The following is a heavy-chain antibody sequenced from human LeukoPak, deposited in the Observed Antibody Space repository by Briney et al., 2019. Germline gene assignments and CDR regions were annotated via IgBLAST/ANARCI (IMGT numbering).Heavy chain of an antibody. Sequence: SVKVSCKASGYTFTSYGISWVRQAPGQGLVWMGWISAYNGNTNYAQKLQGRVTMTTDTSTSTAYMELRSLRSDDTAVYYCARDPLIQLWSYYYYGMDAWGQGTTVTVSS. D-gene: IGHD5-18*01. CDR3: ARDPLIQLWSYYYYGMDA. CDR2: ISAYNGNT. J-gene: IGHJ6*02. CDR1: GYTFTSYG. V-gene: IGHV1-18*01.